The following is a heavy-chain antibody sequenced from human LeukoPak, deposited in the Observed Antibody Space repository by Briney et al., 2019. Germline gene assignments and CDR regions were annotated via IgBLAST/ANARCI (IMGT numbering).Heavy chain of an antibody. D-gene: IGHD6-19*01. Sequence: ASVNLSCKGSGYTFTGYYMHWVRHAPGQGLEWMGWINPNSGGTNYAQKLQGRVTMTRDTSISTAYMELSRLRSDDTAVYYCARVPQRIAVAGGGHDAFDIWGQGTMVTVSS. J-gene: IGHJ3*02. CDR1: GYTFTGYY. CDR2: INPNSGGT. V-gene: IGHV1-2*02. CDR3: ARVPQRIAVAGGGHDAFDI.